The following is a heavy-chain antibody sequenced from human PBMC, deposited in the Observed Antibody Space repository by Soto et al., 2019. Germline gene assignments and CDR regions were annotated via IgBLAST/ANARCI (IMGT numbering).Heavy chain of an antibody. Sequence: PSETLSLTCTVSGGSISSGGYYWSWIRQHPGKGLEWIGYIYYSGSTYYNPSLKSRVTISVDTSKNQFSLKLSSVTAADTAVYYCARLVWSYGTWFDPWGQGTLVTV. CDR1: GGSISSGGYY. V-gene: IGHV4-31*03. J-gene: IGHJ5*02. D-gene: IGHD5-18*01. CDR3: ARLVWSYGTWFDP. CDR2: IYYSGST.